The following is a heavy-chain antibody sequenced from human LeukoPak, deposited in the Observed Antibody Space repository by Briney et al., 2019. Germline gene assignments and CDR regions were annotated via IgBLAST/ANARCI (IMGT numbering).Heavy chain of an antibody. Sequence: SGTLSLTCAVSGGSISSSNWWSWVRQPPGKGLEWIGEIYHSGSTNYNPSLKSRVTISVDKSKNQFSLKLSSVTAADTAVYYCARVTGKYYYGSGSYPVNWFDPWGQGTLVTVSS. D-gene: IGHD3-10*01. CDR2: IYHSGST. V-gene: IGHV4-4*02. J-gene: IGHJ5*02. CDR1: GGSISSSNW. CDR3: ARVTGKYYYGSGSYPVNWFDP.